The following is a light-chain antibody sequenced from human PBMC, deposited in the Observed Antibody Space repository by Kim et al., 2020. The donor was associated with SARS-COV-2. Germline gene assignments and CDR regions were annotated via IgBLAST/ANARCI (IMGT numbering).Light chain of an antibody. CDR2: LNSDGSH. CDR1: GGNSSYA. CDR3: QTWGTGAVV. V-gene: IGLV4-69*01. J-gene: IGLJ2*01. Sequence: ASVKLTRTPSGGNSSYAIAWHRQQPEKGPRFLMKLNSDGSHSKGDGIPDRFSGSSSGAERYLTISSLQSEDEADYYCQTWGTGAVVFGGGTQLTVL.